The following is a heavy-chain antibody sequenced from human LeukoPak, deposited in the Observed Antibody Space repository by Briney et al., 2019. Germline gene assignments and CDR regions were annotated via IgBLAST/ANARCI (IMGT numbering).Heavy chain of an antibody. V-gene: IGHV3-7*04. J-gene: IGHJ4*02. D-gene: IGHD6-19*01. Sequence: PGGSLRLSCAVSGFTFSSYRMSWVRQAPGKGLEWVANIKQDGSEKYYLDSVKGRFTISRDNTKNSLYLQMNSLRAEDTAVHYCARDYSGWYYYWGQGTLVTVSS. CDR1: GFTFSSYR. CDR3: ARDYSGWYYY. CDR2: IKQDGSEK.